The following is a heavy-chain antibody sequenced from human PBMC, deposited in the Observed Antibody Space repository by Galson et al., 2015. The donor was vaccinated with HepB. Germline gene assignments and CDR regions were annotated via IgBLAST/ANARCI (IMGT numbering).Heavy chain of an antibody. CDR3: ARTSYCGTTSCYFSGTYNFDS. J-gene: IGHJ4*02. CDR1: GVSISSNSYY. CDR2: IYFSGST. D-gene: IGHD2-2*01. V-gene: IGHV4-39*01. Sequence: ETLSLTCAVSGVSISSNSYYWGWIRQPPGKGLEWIGSIYFSGSTYYNPSLRSRVTISVDTSKNQFSLKLSSVTAAETAMYYCARTSYCGTTSCYFSGTYNFDSWGQGTLVTVSS.